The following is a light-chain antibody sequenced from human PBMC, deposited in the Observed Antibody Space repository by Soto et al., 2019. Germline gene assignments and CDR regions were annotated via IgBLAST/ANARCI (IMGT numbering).Light chain of an antibody. CDR3: QSYDSSLSGYV. Sequence: QSALTQPPSVSGAPGQRVTISCTGSSSNIGAGYDVHWYQQYPGTAPKLLIYDNNDRPSGVPDRFSGSRSGTSASLALTGLQAEDEADYYCQSYDSSLSGYVFAAGTKVTVL. CDR2: DNN. CDR1: SSNIGAGYD. V-gene: IGLV1-40*01. J-gene: IGLJ1*01.